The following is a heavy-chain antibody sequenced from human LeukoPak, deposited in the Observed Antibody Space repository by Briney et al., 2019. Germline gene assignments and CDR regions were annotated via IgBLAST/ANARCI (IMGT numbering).Heavy chain of an antibody. CDR2: IYHSGST. V-gene: IGHV4-38-2*02. J-gene: IGHJ4*02. CDR1: GGSISSGYY. D-gene: IGHD3-10*01. Sequence: SETLSLTCTVSGGSISSGYYWGWIRQPPGKGLEWIGSIYHSGSTYYNPSLKSRVTISVDTSKNQFSLKLSSVAAADTAVYYCARLRERITMVRGVGYFDNWGQGTLVTVSS. CDR3: ARLRERITMVRGVGYFDN.